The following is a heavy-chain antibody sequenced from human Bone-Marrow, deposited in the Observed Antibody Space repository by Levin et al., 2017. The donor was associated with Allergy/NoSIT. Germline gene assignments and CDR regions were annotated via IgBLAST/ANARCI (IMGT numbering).Heavy chain of an antibody. J-gene: IGHJ6*03. CDR1: GFTFSDYY. D-gene: IGHD2-2*01. V-gene: IGHV3-11*03. CDR3: ARIPPPPRAVDCSSTSCYPKGGYYYYYMDV. Sequence: GGSLRLSCAASGFTFSDYYMSWIRQAPGKGLEWVSYISSSSSYTNYADSVKGRFTISRDNAKNSLYLQMNSLRAEDTAVYYCARIPPPPRAVDCSSTSCYPKGGYYYYYMDVWGKGTTVTVSS. CDR2: ISSSSSYT.